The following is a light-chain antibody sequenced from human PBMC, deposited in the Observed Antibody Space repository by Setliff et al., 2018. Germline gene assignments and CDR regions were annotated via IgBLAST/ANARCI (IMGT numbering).Light chain of an antibody. CDR3: CSYGGTLYV. CDR2: EGS. V-gene: IGLV2-23*01. CDR1: SSDVVSYDV. Sequence: QSVLTQPASVSGSPGQSITISCTGSSSDVVSYDVVSWYQQYPGKAPKLMIYEGSKRPSGISNRFSGSKSGNTASLTISGLQAEDEADYYCCSYGGTLYVFGTGTKVTVL. J-gene: IGLJ1*01.